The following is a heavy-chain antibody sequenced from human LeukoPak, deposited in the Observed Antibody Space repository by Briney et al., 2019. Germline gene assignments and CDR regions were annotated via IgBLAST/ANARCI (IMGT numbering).Heavy chain of an antibody. CDR3: ASVLRRGQLGPYFDY. CDR2: IIPILGTA. Sequence: ASVKVSCKASGGTFSSYAISWVRQAPGQGLEWMGGIIPILGTANYAQKFQGRVTITADESTSTAYVELSSLRSEDTAVYYCASVLRRGQLGPYFDYWGQGTLVTVSS. D-gene: IGHD6-13*01. V-gene: IGHV1-69*13. J-gene: IGHJ4*02. CDR1: GGTFSSYA.